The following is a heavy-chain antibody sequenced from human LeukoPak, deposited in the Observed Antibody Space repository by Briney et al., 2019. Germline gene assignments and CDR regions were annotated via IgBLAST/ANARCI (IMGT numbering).Heavy chain of an antibody. J-gene: IGHJ4*02. Sequence: PGGSLRLSCAASGFTFSDYYMSWIRQAPGKGLEWVSYISSSGTTIYYADPVKGRFTISRDNAKNSLYLQMNSLRAEDTAVYYCARRRDSGSLQHFDYWGQGTLVTVSP. D-gene: IGHD1-26*01. CDR1: GFTFSDYY. CDR2: ISSSGTTI. CDR3: ARRRDSGSLQHFDY. V-gene: IGHV3-11*01.